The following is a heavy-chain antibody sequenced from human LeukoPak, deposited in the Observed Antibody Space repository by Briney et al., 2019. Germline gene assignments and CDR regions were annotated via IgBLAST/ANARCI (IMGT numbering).Heavy chain of an antibody. Sequence: GGSLRLSCAASGFTFSDFAMHWLRQAPGKGLEYVSTISGNGISPYYANSVKGRFTISRDNSKNTLYLQMGSLRADDTAVYYCVRAHSIHNYHYGIDVWGHGTTVTVSS. CDR1: GFTFSDFA. CDR3: VRAHSIHNYHYGIDV. J-gene: IGHJ6*02. D-gene: IGHD3-3*01. V-gene: IGHV3-64*01. CDR2: ISGNGISP.